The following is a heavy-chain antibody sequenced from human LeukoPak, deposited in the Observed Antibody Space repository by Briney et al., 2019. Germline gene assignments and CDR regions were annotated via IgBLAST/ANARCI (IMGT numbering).Heavy chain of an antibody. D-gene: IGHD3-22*01. J-gene: IGHJ4*02. CDR2: INSDGSST. CDR3: ASGSHYYDSSGYPY. Sequence: GGSLRLSCAASGFTFSSYWMHWVRQAPGRGLVWVSRINSDGSSTSYADSVKGRFTISRDNAKNTLYLQMNSLRAEDTAVYYCASGSHYYDSSGYPYWGQGTLVTVSS. CDR1: GFTFSSYW. V-gene: IGHV3-74*01.